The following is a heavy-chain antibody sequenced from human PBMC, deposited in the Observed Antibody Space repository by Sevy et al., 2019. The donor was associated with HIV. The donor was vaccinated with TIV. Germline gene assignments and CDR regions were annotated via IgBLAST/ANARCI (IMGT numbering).Heavy chain of an antibody. CDR2: INQDGSEK. V-gene: IGHV3-7*01. CDR3: GSGLMRYFDL. Sequence: GGSLRLSCAASEFTLSRYWMSWVRQAPGKGLEWVANINQDGSEKYYVDSVKGRFTISRDNAENSVYLQMNSLRVEDTALYYCGSGLMRYFDLWGRGTLVTVSS. D-gene: IGHD3-10*01. J-gene: IGHJ2*01. CDR1: EFTLSRYW.